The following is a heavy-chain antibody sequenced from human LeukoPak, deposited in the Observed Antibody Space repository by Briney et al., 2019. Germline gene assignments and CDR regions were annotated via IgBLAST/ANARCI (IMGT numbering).Heavy chain of an antibody. J-gene: IGHJ3*02. CDR1: GDIVSTSSAM. CDR3: ARDGRSVTAFDI. CDR2: IYYRSKWYT. V-gene: IGHV6-1*01. Sequence: SQTLSLTCAISGDIVSTSSAMNWIRQSPSRGLEWLGRIYYRSKWYTDYAVSVKSRITINPDTSKNQFSLHLNSVTPEDTAVYYCARDGRSVTAFDIWGQGTMVTVSS. D-gene: IGHD3-10*01.